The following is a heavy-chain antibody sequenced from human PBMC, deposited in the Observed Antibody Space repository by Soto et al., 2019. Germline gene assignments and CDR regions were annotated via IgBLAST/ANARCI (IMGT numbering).Heavy chain of an antibody. Sequence: GGSLRLSCAASGFTFSSYGMHWVRQAPGKGLEWVAVISYDGSNKYYADSVKGRFTISRDNSKNTLYLQMNSLRAEDTAVYYCAKGRALWFGAPRRGYYGMDVWGQGTTVTVSS. CDR3: AKGRALWFGAPRRGYYGMDV. D-gene: IGHD3-10*01. J-gene: IGHJ6*02. V-gene: IGHV3-30*18. CDR2: ISYDGSNK. CDR1: GFTFSSYG.